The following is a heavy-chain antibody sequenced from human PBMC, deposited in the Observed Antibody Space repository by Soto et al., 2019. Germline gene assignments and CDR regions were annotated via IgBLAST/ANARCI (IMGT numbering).Heavy chain of an antibody. V-gene: IGHV6-1*01. Sequence: SQTLSLTCAISGDSVSCNSAAWNWVRQSPSRGLEWLGRTKYRSKGYNDYATSMKSRIIINADTSKNQFSLQLNSVTPDDPAVYYCAREASITWTYYFDFWGQGILVTVSS. D-gene: IGHD6-13*01. CDR2: TKYRSKGYN. CDR3: AREASITWTYYFDF. CDR1: GDSVSCNSAA. J-gene: IGHJ4*02.